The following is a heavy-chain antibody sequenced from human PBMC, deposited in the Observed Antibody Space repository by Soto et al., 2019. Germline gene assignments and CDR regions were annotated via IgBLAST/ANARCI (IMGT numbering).Heavy chain of an antibody. CDR1: GFTFSNFA. Sequence: EINLLEYGGGLQQPGGSLRLSCAASGFTFSNFAMGWVRQAPGKGPEWVSAVTGRARNTYYADSVKGRFTVSRDNFKDTVYLQMNGLRAADTAVYYCVKMTPYGGDYRDAFDVWGQGTVVTVAS. J-gene: IGHJ3*01. CDR3: VKMTPYGGDYRDAFDV. CDR2: VTGRARNT. V-gene: IGHV3-23*01. D-gene: IGHD2-21*02.